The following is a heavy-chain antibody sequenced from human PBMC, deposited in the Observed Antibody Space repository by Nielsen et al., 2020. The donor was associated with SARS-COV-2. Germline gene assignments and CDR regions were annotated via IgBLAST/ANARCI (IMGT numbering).Heavy chain of an antibody. D-gene: IGHD2-15*01. CDR3: VCSGGPGYYYYYGMDV. CDR1: GFTFSSYA. CDR2: ISYDGSNK. Sequence: GESLKISCAASGFTFSSYAMHWVRQAPGKGLEWVAVISYDGSNKYYADSVKGRFTISRDNSKNTLYLQMNSLRAEDTAVYYCVCSGGPGYYYYYGMDVWGQGTTVTVSS. V-gene: IGHV3-30*04. J-gene: IGHJ6*02.